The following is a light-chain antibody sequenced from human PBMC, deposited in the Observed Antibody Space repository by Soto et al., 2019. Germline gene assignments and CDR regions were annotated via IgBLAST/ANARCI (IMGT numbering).Light chain of an antibody. V-gene: IGLV2-23*01. J-gene: IGLJ1*01. CDR3: CSFAGSSFSLYV. Sequence: QSLLTQPASVSGSPGQSITISCTGTSSDFGTYNLVSWYQQHPGKAPKVMIYEGSKRPSGVSDRFSGSKSGNTASLTISGLQAEDEADYYCCSFAGSSFSLYVFGTGTKVTVL. CDR1: SSDFGTYNL. CDR2: EGS.